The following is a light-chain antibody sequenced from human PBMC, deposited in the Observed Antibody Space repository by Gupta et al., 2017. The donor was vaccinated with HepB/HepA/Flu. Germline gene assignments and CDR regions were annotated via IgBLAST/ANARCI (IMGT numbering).Light chain of an antibody. J-gene: IGLJ3*02. CDR1: SGHSSYI. Sequence: QPVLTQSSSASASLGSSVKLTCTLSSGHSSYIIAWHQQQPGRAPRYLMKVEGSGSYNKGSGVPDRFSGSSSGADRYLTISNLHSEDEADYYCETWDSNSWVFGGGTKLTVL. V-gene: IGLV4-60*03. CDR2: VEGSGSY. CDR3: ETWDSNSWV.